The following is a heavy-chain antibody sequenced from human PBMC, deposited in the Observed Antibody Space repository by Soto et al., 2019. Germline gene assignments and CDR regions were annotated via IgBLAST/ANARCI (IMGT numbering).Heavy chain of an antibody. CDR2: IYYSGST. D-gene: IGHD3-3*01. CDR1: GGSISSSSYY. Sequence: PSETLSLTCTVSGGSISSSSYYWGWIRQPPGKGLEWIGSIYYSGSTYYNPSLKSRVTISVDTSKNQFSLKLSSVTAADTAVYYCARRPPSDYDFWSGYFRYYYYGMDVWGQGTTVTVSS. CDR3: ARRPPSDYDFWSGYFRYYYYGMDV. J-gene: IGHJ6*02. V-gene: IGHV4-39*01.